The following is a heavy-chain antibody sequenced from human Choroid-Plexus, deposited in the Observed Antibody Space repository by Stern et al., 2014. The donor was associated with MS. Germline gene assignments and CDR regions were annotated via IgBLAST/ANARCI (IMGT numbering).Heavy chain of an antibody. J-gene: IGHJ4*02. V-gene: IGHV3-30*18. CDR2: ISYDGSDK. Sequence: VHLVESGGGVAQPGRPLILSCAASGFTFSNFGMHWVRQAPGKGLEWVAPISYDGSDKYYADSVKGRFTIFRDNSKNTLYMHMNSLRAEDTAVYYCAKDRQWSTYFFDYWGQGSLVTVSS. D-gene: IGHD2-15*01. CDR1: GFTFSNFG. CDR3: AKDRQWSTYFFDY.